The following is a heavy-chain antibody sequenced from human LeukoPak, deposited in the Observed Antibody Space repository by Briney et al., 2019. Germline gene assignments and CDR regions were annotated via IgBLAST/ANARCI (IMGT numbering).Heavy chain of an antibody. CDR1: GGSVNSVSYY. Sequence: SETLSLTCTVSGGSVNSVSYYWSWIRQPPGKGLEWIGYIYYSGNTNYNPSLKSRVTMSVDTSKNQFSLKLSSVTAADTAVYYCARGALNYYDSSGYYYYFDYWGQGTLVTVSS. CDR2: IYYSGNT. CDR3: ARGALNYYDSSGYYYYFDY. D-gene: IGHD3-22*01. V-gene: IGHV4-61*01. J-gene: IGHJ4*02.